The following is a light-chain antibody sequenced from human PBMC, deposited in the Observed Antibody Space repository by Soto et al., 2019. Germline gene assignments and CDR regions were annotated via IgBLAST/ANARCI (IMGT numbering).Light chain of an antibody. Sequence: DIQMTQSPSTLSASVGDRVTITCRASQSISSWLAWYQQKPGKAPNLLIYMASSLESGVPSRFSGSGSGTEFTLTISSLQPDDFATYYCQQYNSYPTFGQGTRLEIK. CDR1: QSISSW. V-gene: IGKV1-5*03. CDR2: MAS. CDR3: QQYNSYPT. J-gene: IGKJ5*01.